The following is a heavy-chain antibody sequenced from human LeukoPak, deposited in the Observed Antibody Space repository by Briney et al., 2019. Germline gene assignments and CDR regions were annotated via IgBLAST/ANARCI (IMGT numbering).Heavy chain of an antibody. D-gene: IGHD5-12*01. Sequence: PSETLSLTCTVSGGSISSSSYYWGWIRQPPGKGLEWIGSIYYSGSTHYNPSLKSRVTISVDTSKNQFSLKLSSVTAADTAVYYCASEDVDIVATILGYYFDYWGQGTLVTVSS. V-gene: IGHV4-39*01. J-gene: IGHJ4*02. CDR1: GGSISSSSYY. CDR3: ASEDVDIVATILGYYFDY. CDR2: IYYSGST.